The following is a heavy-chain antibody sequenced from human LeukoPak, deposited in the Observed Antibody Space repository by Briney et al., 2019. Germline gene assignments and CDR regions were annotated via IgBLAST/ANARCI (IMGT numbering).Heavy chain of an antibody. CDR1: GYSLTGYY. CDR2: INPNSGVT. D-gene: IGHD6-6*01. CDR3: ARSNIAARTFAY. V-gene: IGHV1-2*02. Sequence: GASVKVSCKASGYSLTGYYIHWVRQAPGQGLEWMGCINPNSGVTNYAQKFQGRVTMTRDTSITTAYMELSRLRSDDTAVYYCARSNIAARTFAYWGQGTLVTVSS. J-gene: IGHJ4*02.